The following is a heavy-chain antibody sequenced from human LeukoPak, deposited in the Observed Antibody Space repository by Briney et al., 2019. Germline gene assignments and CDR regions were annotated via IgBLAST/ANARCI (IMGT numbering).Heavy chain of an antibody. CDR2: ISYDGSNK. CDR1: GFTFSSYD. D-gene: IGHD6-13*01. CDR3: ANGPVAAADDY. V-gene: IGHV3-30*18. Sequence: PGGSLRLSCAASGFTFSSYDMHWVRQAPGKGLEWVAVISYDGSNKYYADSVKGRFTISRDNSKNTLYLQMDSLRAEDTAVYYCANGPVAAADDYWGQGTLVTVSS. J-gene: IGHJ4*02.